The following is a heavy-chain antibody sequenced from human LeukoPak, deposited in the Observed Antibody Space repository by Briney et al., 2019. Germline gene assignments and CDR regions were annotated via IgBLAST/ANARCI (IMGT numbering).Heavy chain of an antibody. CDR2: IIPIFGTA. Sequence: SVKVSCKASGGTFSSYAISWVRQAPGQGLEWMGGIIPIFGTANYAQKFQGRVTITADESTSTAYMELSSLRSEDTAVYYCARHPRGGPYFDYWGQGTLVTVSS. V-gene: IGHV1-69*13. CDR3: ARHPRGGPYFDY. CDR1: GGTFSSYA. D-gene: IGHD3-16*01. J-gene: IGHJ4*02.